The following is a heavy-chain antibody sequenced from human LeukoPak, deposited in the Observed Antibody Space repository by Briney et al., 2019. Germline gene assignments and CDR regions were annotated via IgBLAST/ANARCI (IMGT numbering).Heavy chain of an antibody. Sequence: SSVKVSCKASGGTLSSYAISWVRQAPGQGLEWMGRIIPIFGTANYAQKFQGRVTITTDESTSTAYMELSSLRSEDTAVYYCAREVGGNWFDPWGQGTLVTVSS. CDR2: IIPIFGTA. CDR1: GGTLSSYA. J-gene: IGHJ5*02. D-gene: IGHD2-15*01. CDR3: AREVGGNWFDP. V-gene: IGHV1-69*05.